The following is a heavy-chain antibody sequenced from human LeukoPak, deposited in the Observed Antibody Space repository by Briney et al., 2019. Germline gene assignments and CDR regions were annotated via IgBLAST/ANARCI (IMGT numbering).Heavy chain of an antibody. CDR1: GYTFTGYY. Sequence: ASVKVSCKASGYTFTGYYMHWVRQAPGQGLEWMGWINPNSGGTNYAQKLQGRVTMTTDTSTSTAYMELRSLRSDDTAVYYCARDRGSSLPTDYWGQGTLVTVSS. CDR2: INPNSGGT. V-gene: IGHV1-2*02. CDR3: ARDRGSSLPTDY. D-gene: IGHD6-6*01. J-gene: IGHJ4*02.